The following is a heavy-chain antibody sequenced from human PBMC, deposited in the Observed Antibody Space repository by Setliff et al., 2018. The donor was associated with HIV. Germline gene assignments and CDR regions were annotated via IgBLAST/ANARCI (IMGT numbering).Heavy chain of an antibody. V-gene: IGHV3-23*01. Sequence: PSETLSLTCAVYGGSFSGYYWSWIRQAPGKGLEWVSAISDSGGGTYYADSVKGRFTVSRDNSKYTLYLQMNSLRVEDTAVYYCTRDYRNLGFDLWGRGSLVTVSS. D-gene: IGHD4-4*01. CDR2: ISDSGGGT. CDR3: TRDYRNLGFDL. CDR1: GGSFSGYY. J-gene: IGHJ2*01.